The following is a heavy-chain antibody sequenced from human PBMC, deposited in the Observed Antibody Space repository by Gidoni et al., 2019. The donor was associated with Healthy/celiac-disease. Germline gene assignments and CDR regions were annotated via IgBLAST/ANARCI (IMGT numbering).Heavy chain of an antibody. CDR1: GGTFSCYT. J-gene: IGHJ4*02. D-gene: IGHD3-16*02. CDR2: IIPILGIA. CDR3: ARGDYIWGSYRYPLDY. Sequence: QVQLVQSGAEVKKPGSSVKVSCKASGGTFSCYTISWVRQAPGQGLEWMGRIIPILGIANYAQKFQGRVTITADKSTSTAYMELSSLRSEDTAVYYCARGDYIWGSYRYPLDYWGQGTLVTVSS. V-gene: IGHV1-69*02.